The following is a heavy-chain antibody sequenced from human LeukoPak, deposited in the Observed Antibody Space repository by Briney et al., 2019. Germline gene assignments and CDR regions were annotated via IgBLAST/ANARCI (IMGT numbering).Heavy chain of an antibody. CDR1: RFTHDDYS. CDR3: SKWARSGSYDY. V-gene: IGHV3-43*02. D-gene: IGHD3-10*01. Sequence: GALRLSCAASRFTHDDYSMHRVRQAPGQGLEWVALISGDGGSTYYADSVKGRFTISRDNSKNSLYLQMNSLRTEDTASYYCSKWARSGSYDYWGQGTLVTVSS. CDR2: ISGDGGST. J-gene: IGHJ4*02.